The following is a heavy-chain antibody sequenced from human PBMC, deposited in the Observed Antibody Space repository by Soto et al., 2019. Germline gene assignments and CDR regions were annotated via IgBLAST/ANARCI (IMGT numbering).Heavy chain of an antibody. Sequence: PSETLSLTCTVSGGSISSYYWSWIRQPPGKGLEWIGYIYYSGSTNYNPSLKSRVTISVDTSKNQFSLKLSSVTAADTAVYYCAGGDYLDAFDIWGQGTMVTVSS. CDR1: GGSISSYY. V-gene: IGHV4-59*01. J-gene: IGHJ3*02. CDR3: AGGDYLDAFDI. D-gene: IGHD4-17*01. CDR2: IYYSGST.